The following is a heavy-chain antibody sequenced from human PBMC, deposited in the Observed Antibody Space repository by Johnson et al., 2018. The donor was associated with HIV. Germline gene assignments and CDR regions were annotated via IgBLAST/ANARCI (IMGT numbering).Heavy chain of an antibody. CDR1: GFTFSSYW. CDR2: INQDGREK. Sequence: EVQLVESGGGVVQPGRSLRLSCAASGFTFSSYWMNWVRQAPGKGLEWVANINQDGREKYFVDSVKGRFTISRDNAKNSVYLQMNSLRAEDTAVYYCARDPSRLRQSDFWGQGTMVTVAS. D-gene: IGHD3-16*01. CDR3: ARDPSRLRQSDF. J-gene: IGHJ3*01. V-gene: IGHV3-7*01.